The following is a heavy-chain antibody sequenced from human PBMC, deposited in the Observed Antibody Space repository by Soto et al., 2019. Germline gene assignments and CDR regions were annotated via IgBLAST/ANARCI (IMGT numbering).Heavy chain of an antibody. J-gene: IGHJ6*02. CDR3: ARGAPITIFLFFYGMDV. Sequence: ASVKVSCKASGYTFTSYYMHWVRQAPGQGLEWMGIINPSGGSTSYAQKFQGRVTMTRDTSTSTVYMELSSLRSEDTAVYYCARGAPITIFLFFYGMDVWGQGTTVTV. V-gene: IGHV1-46*01. CDR2: INPSGGST. CDR1: GYTFTSYY. D-gene: IGHD3-9*01.